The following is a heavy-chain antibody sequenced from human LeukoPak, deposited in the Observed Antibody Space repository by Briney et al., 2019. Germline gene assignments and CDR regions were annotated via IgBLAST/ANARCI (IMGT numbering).Heavy chain of an antibody. Sequence: GGSLRLSCATSGFTFDDYGMSWVRQVPGKGLEWVSGISWNGGSTGYADSVKGRFTISRDNAKNSLHLQMNSLRAEDTALYYCARFSRGRWSYFDYWGQGALVTVSS. V-gene: IGHV3-20*04. J-gene: IGHJ4*02. CDR3: ARFSRGRWSYFDY. D-gene: IGHD2-15*01. CDR1: GFTFDDYG. CDR2: ISWNGGST.